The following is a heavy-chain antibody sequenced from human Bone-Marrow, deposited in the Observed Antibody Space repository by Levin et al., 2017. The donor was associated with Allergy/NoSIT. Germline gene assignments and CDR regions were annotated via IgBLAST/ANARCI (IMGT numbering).Heavy chain of an antibody. Sequence: QAGGSLRLSCAASGFSFNSYWMSWVRQAPGKGLEWVANIKQDGSETYYVDSVKGRFTISRDNAKNSLYLQMNSLRAEDTAVYYCARDRTPYGDYGVYYFDYWGQGTLVTVSS. D-gene: IGHD4-17*01. CDR1: GFSFNSYW. CDR2: IKQDGSET. J-gene: IGHJ4*02. V-gene: IGHV3-7*01. CDR3: ARDRTPYGDYGVYYFDY.